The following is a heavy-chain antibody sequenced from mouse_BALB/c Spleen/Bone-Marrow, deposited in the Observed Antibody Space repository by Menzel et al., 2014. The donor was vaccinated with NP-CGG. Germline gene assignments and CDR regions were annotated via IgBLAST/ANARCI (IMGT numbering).Heavy chain of an antibody. V-gene: IGHV7-1*02. CDR2: SRNKAHYFTT. D-gene: IGHD4-1*01. CDR1: GLTFSDFC. J-gene: IGHJ2*01. Sequence: VQLKESGGGLVQPGDSLRLSCATSGLTFSDFCMEWVRQPPGKRLEWIAASRNKAHYFTTEYSASVKGRFIVSRDTSQGIFYLQMNALRAEDTAIYYCARGELETGSFDYWGQGTTLTVSS. CDR3: ARGELETGSFDY.